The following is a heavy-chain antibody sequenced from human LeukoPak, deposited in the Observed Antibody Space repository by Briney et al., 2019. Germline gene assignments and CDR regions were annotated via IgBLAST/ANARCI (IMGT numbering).Heavy chain of an antibody. CDR1: GFTFSSYA. J-gene: IGHJ6*03. D-gene: IGHD4-11*01. CDR2: ISGSGGST. CDR3: AKYYSSDYYYCMDV. Sequence: PGGSLRLSCAASGFTFSSYAMSWVRQAPGKGLEWVSAISGSGGSTYYADSVKGRFTISRDNSKNTLYLQMNSLRAEDTAVYYCAKYYSSDYYYCMDVWGKGTTVTVSS. V-gene: IGHV3-23*01.